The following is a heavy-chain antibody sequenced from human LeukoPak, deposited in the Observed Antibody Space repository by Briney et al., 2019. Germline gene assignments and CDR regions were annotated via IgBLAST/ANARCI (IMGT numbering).Heavy chain of an antibody. V-gene: IGHV3-7*01. Sequence: GGSLRLSCAASGFSFSSYWMSWVRQAPGKGLEWVANIKEDESEKNYVDSVKGRISISRDDAKNSLYLQMNSLRAEDTAVYYCARDLGYSSFDYWGRGTLVTVSS. J-gene: IGHJ4*02. CDR3: ARDLGYSSFDY. D-gene: IGHD6-13*01. CDR2: IKEDESEK. CDR1: GFSFSSYW.